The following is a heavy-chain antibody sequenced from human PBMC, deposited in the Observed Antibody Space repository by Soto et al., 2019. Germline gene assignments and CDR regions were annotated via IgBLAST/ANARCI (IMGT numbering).Heavy chain of an antibody. CDR1: GYTFTSYA. V-gene: IGHV1-3*01. Sequence: ASVKVSCKASGYTFTSYAMHWVRXXXXXXXEWRGWINAGNGNTKYSQKFQGRVTITRDTSGRTAYMGLSSLRSEDTAVYYCARDESELYCSGGSCLLDYWGQGTLVPVSS. CDR2: INAGNGNT. D-gene: IGHD2-15*01. CDR3: ARDESELYCSGGSCLLDY. J-gene: IGHJ4*02.